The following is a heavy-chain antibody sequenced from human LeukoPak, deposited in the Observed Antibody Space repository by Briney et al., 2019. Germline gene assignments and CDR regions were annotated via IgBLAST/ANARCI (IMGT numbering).Heavy chain of an antibody. J-gene: IGHJ4*02. CDR3: ARHRDRGYGGNSADY. CDR2: IDSSDSYT. D-gene: IGHD4-23*01. Sequence: GESLRISCKGSGYTFTTYWISWVRQMPGKGLEWMGRIDSSDSYTNYSPSFQGHVTVSADKSISTAYLQWSSLKASDTAMYYCARHRDRGYGGNSADYWGQGTLVTVSS. V-gene: IGHV5-10-1*01. CDR1: GYTFTTYW.